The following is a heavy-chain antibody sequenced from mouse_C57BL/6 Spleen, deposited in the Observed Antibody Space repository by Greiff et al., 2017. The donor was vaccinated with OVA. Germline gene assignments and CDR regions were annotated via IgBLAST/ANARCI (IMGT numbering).Heavy chain of an antibody. D-gene: IGHD4-1*01. CDR3: TRDEGLGRGYFDV. Sequence: EVKVVESGEGLVKPGGSLKLSCAASGFTFSSYAMSWVRQTPEKRLEWVAYISSGGDYIYYADTVKGRFTISRDNARNTLYLQMSSLKSEDTAMYYCTRDEGLGRGYFDVWGTGTTVTVSS. CDR2: ISSGGDYI. J-gene: IGHJ1*03. CDR1: GFTFSSYA. V-gene: IGHV5-9-1*02.